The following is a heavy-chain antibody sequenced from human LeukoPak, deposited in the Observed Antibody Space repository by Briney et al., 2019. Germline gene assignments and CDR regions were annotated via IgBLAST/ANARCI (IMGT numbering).Heavy chain of an antibody. Sequence: SETLSLTCTVSGVSVSSGDYYRSWIRQPPGKGLEWIGYIYYSGNTNYNPSLKSRVTISVDTSKNQFSLKLSSVTAADTAVYYCARGGRYGDYADYWGQGTLVTVSS. D-gene: IGHD4-17*01. CDR2: IYYSGNT. CDR1: GVSVSSGDYY. J-gene: IGHJ4*02. V-gene: IGHV4-61*08. CDR3: ARGGRYGDYADY.